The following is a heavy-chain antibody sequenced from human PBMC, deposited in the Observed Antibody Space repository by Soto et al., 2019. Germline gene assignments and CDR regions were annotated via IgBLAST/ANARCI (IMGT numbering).Heavy chain of an antibody. V-gene: IGHV1-2*02. J-gene: IGHJ3*02. Sequence: QLHLVQSGAVMKKPGASVTVSCSASGYPVTAYYMDWVRQAPGRGLEWMGGINPATGAAKYTQTFQGRVNMTRDTAPSTVFMELGGLTTEDTAVFYCARGGGVGVAGSAAFDMWGQGTLVTVSS. D-gene: IGHD3-3*01. CDR2: INPATGAA. CDR1: GYPVTAYY. CDR3: ARGGGVGVAGSAAFDM.